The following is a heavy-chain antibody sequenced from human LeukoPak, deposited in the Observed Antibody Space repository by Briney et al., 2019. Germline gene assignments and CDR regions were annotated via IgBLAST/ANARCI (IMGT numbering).Heavy chain of an antibody. CDR3: ARDFDFWSGYSRRYYFDY. V-gene: IGHV3-21*01. J-gene: IGHJ4*02. CDR1: GFTFSSYS. D-gene: IGHD3-3*01. Sequence: GGSLRLSCAASGFTFSSYSMNWVRQAPGKGLEWVSSISSSSSYIYYADSVKGRFTISRDNAKNSLYLQMNSLRAEDTAVYYCARDFDFWSGYSRRYYFDYWGQGTLVTVSS. CDR2: ISSSSSYI.